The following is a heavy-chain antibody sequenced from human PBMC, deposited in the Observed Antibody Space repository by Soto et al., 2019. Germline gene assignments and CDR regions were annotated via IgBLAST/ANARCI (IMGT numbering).Heavy chain of an antibody. V-gene: IGHV1-46*03. CDR3: DRAPCTSCYRQIFYYYYGMDV. CDR2: INPSGGST. Sequence: ASVKVSCKASGYTFTSYYMHWVRQAPGQGLEWMGIINPSGGSTSYAQKFQGRVTMTRDTSTSTVYMELSSLRSEDTAVYYCDRAPCTSCYRQIFYYYYGMDVWGQGTTVTVSS. CDR1: GYTFTSYY. J-gene: IGHJ6*02. D-gene: IGHD2-2*01.